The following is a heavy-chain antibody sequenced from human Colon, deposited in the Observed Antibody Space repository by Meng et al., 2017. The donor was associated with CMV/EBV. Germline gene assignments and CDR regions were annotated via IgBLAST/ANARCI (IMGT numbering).Heavy chain of an antibody. Sequence: GGSLRLSCVASGLTFRGYPMSWVRQAPGKGLEWVSTISVAGSATYYADSMKGRFTISRDNSSSTVYLQMNSVRDEDTAVYYCAKRPFAAGWVVYFDFWGQGALVTVSS. J-gene: IGHJ4*02. CDR2: ISVAGSAT. D-gene: IGHD6-13*01. V-gene: IGHV3-23*01. CDR1: GLTFRGYP. CDR3: AKRPFAAGWVVYFDF.